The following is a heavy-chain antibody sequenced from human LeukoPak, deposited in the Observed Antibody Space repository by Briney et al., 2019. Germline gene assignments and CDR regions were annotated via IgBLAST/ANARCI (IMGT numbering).Heavy chain of an antibody. Sequence: ASVKVSCKASGYTFANYYMHWVRQTPGQGLEWMGAINPSGTRTSYAQKYQGRVTMNRDTSTSTVYMELSSLSFEDAAVYYCARLRHDNSGPFDYWGQGTLVTVSS. D-gene: IGHD3-22*01. CDR2: INPSGTRT. V-gene: IGHV1-46*01. CDR1: GYTFANYY. CDR3: ARLRHDNSGPFDY. J-gene: IGHJ4*02.